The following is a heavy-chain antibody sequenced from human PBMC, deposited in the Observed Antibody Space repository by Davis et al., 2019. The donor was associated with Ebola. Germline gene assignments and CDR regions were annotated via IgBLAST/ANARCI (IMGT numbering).Heavy chain of an antibody. CDR2: IRSKRAGGTT. Sequence: GESLKISCSASGLTFNNLAMSWVRQAPGKGLEWVGFIRSKRAGGTTEYAASVKDRFVISRDDSKSIAYLQMNSLKIEDTAVYYCVAGATKWGQGTLVTVSS. J-gene: IGHJ4*02. V-gene: IGHV3-49*04. CDR1: GLTFNNLA. CDR3: VAGATK. D-gene: IGHD1-26*01.